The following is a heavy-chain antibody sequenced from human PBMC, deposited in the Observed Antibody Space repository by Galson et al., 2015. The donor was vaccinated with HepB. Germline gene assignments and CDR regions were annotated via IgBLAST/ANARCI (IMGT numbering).Heavy chain of an antibody. V-gene: IGHV3-21*06. J-gene: IGHJ3*01. D-gene: IGHD3/OR15-3a*01. Sequence: SLRLSCAPSGFALNSYSVNRIRQAPGKGLEWVASITSSSSYIHYVDSVKGRFTISRDNAKNVMDLQMNALRDDDTAVYYCVRGLYEFWGGYRPDTFDLWGQGTMVTVSS. CDR1: GFALNSYS. CDR3: VRGLYEFWGGYRPDTFDL. CDR2: ITSSSSYI.